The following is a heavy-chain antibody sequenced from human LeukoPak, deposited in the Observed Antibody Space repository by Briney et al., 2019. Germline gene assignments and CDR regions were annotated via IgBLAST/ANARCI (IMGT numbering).Heavy chain of an antibody. D-gene: IGHD6-13*01. CDR3: AGRTSSSWHY. CDR2: ISGSSRNI. V-gene: IGHV3-11*03. CDR1: GFTFSDCS. J-gene: IGHJ4*02. Sequence: GGSLRLSCAASGFTFSDCSMTWIRQAPGEGLEWVSYISGSSRNINYADSVEGRFTISRDNANNLLYLQMNSLRVEDTAVYYCAGRTSSSWHYWGQGTLVTVSS.